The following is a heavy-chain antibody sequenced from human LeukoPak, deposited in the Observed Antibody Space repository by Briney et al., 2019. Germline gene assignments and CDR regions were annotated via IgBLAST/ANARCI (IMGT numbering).Heavy chain of an antibody. CDR2: IYTSGST. D-gene: IGHD1-20*01. CDR1: GGSISSGSYY. V-gene: IGHV4-61*02. J-gene: IGHJ4*02. CDR3: ARADRITGTDFDY. Sequence: LSLTCTVSGGSISSGSYYWSWIRQPAGKGLEWIERIYTSGSTNYNPSLKSRVTISVDTSKNQFSLKLSSVTAADTAVYYCARADRITGTDFDYWGQGTLVTVSS.